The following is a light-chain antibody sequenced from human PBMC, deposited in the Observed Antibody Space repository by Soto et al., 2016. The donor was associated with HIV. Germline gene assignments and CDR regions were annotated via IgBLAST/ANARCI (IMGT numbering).Light chain of an antibody. J-gene: IGLJ2*01. CDR2: DDN. Sequence: SYVLTQPPSVSVAPGSTARITCGGNSIGSKSVHWYQQKPGQAPVLVISDDNDRPSGIPERFSGSNSGNTATLTISRVEAGDEADYYCQVWDGSRDHVVFGGGTRLTVL. CDR3: QVWDGSRDHVV. V-gene: IGLV3-21*04. CDR1: SIGSKS.